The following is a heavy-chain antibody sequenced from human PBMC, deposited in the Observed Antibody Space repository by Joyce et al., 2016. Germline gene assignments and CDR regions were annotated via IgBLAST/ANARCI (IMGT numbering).Heavy chain of an antibody. CDR2: IRAYSGNT. Sequence: QVQLVQSGGEVKKPGASVKVSCKSSGYTFTNYVISWVRQAPGQGLEWVGWIRAYSGNTDYAPKFRGRVTMTTDTYTSTAYMELRSLKFDDTAVYYCARVAAVAGSGRHWGQGTLVTVSS. D-gene: IGHD6-19*01. J-gene: IGHJ4*02. V-gene: IGHV1-18*04. CDR1: GYTFTNYV. CDR3: ARVAAVAGSGRH.